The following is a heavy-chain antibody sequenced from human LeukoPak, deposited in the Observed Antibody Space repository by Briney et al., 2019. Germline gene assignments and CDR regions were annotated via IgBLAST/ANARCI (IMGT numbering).Heavy chain of an antibody. J-gene: IGHJ3*02. Sequence: ASVKVSCKASGYTFTSYYMHWVRQAPGQGLEWMGIINPSGGSTSYAQKFQGRVTMTRDMSTSTVYMELSSLRSGDTAVYYCARPTVTDDAFDIWGQGTMVTVSS. CDR3: ARPTVTDDAFDI. CDR1: GYTFTSYY. D-gene: IGHD4-17*01. CDR2: INPSGGST. V-gene: IGHV1-46*01.